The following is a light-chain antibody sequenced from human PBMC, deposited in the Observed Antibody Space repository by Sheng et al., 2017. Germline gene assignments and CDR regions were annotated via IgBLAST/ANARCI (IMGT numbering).Light chain of an antibody. CDR1: QSFSSSY. V-gene: IGKV3-20*01. CDR2: GAS. Sequence: ETVMTQFPATLSVSPGESVTLSCRASQSFSSSYLTWYQQKPGQAPRLLIYGASTRATGIPDRFSGSGSGTEFTLTVTSLQSEDFAVYYCQQYGSSLWTFGQGTKVEIK. CDR3: QQYGSSLWT. J-gene: IGKJ1*01.